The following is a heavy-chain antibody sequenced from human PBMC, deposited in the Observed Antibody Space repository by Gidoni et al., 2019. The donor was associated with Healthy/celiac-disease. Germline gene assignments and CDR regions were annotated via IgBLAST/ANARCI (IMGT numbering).Heavy chain of an antibody. J-gene: IGHJ4*02. V-gene: IGHV3-21*01. CDR3: ARSLMTTVTSFDY. CDR1: GSTCSSYS. Sequence: EVQLVESGGCLVKHGGSLCLSCAASGSTCSSYSMNWVRQAPGKGLEWVSSISISSSYIYYADSVKGRFTISRDNAKNSLYLQMNSLRAEDTAVYYCARSLMTTVTSFDYWGQGTLVTVSS. D-gene: IGHD4-17*01. CDR2: ISISSSYI.